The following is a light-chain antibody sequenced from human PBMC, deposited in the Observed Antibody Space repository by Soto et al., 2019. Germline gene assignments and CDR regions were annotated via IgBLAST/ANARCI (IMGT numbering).Light chain of an antibody. CDR3: QQRSNS. V-gene: IGKV3-11*01. J-gene: IGKJ1*01. CDR2: DAS. Sequence: EIVFTQSPATLSLSPGERATLSCRASQSVSSYLAWYQQKPGQAPRLLIYDASNRATGIPARFSGSGSGTDFTLTXSSLEPEDFPVYYCQQRSNSFGQGTKVDIK. CDR1: QSVSSY.